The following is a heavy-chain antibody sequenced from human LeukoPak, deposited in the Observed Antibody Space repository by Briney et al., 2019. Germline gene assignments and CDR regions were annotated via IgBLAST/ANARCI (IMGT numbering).Heavy chain of an antibody. J-gene: IGHJ4*02. CDR3: ARAPTVLVGYCSSSSCQADY. Sequence: GGSLRLSCAASGFTFRSYSMNWVRQAPGKGLEWVSAIDPSSTYIYYADSVKGRFTLSRDNAENSLYLQMNSLRVEDTAVYYCARAPTVLVGYCSSSSCQADYWGQGTLVTVSS. V-gene: IGHV3-21*03. CDR1: GFTFRSYS. CDR2: IDPSSTYI. D-gene: IGHD2-2*01.